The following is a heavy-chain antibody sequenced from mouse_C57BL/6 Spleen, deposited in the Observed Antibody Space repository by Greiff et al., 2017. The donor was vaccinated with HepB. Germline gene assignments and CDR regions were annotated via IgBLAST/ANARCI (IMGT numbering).Heavy chain of an antibody. CDR3: ARPRRSYGAMDY. CDR1: GFTFSDYG. J-gene: IGHJ4*01. Sequence: EVKVVESGGGLVKPGGSLKLSCAASGFTFSDYGMHWVRQAPEKGLEWVAYISSGSSTIYYADTVKGRFTISRDNAKNTLFLQMTSLRSEDTAMYYCARPRRSYGAMDYWGQGTSVTVSS. V-gene: IGHV5-17*01. CDR2: ISSGSSTI. D-gene: IGHD1-1*01.